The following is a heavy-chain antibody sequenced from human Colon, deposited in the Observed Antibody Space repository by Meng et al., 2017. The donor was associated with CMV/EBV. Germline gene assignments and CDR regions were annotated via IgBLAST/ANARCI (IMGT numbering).Heavy chain of an antibody. CDR2: ISSYNGNT. CDR1: GYTFAHFG. Sequence: ASVKVSWKTSGYTFAHFGISWVRQAPGQGLEWVGRISSYNGNTDYGQSFQGRAIMTTDTSTSTAYMELRGLRSDDTAVYYCARVYNWNNLYFYALDFWGQGTTVTVSS. CDR3: ARVYNWNNLYFYALDF. V-gene: IGHV1-18*01. J-gene: IGHJ6*02. D-gene: IGHD1/OR15-1a*01.